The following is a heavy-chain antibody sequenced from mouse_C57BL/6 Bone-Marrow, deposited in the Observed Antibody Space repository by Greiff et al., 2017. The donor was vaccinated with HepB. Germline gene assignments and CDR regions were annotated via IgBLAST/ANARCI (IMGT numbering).Heavy chain of an antibody. CDR1: GYAFSSSW. CDR2: IYPGDGDT. D-gene: IGHD4-1*01. V-gene: IGHV1-82*01. J-gene: IGHJ2*01. Sequence: VQLQQSGPELVKPGASVKISCKASGYAFSSSWMNWVKQRPGKGLEWIGRIYPGDGDTNYNGKFKGKATLTADKSSSTAYMQLSSLTSEDSAVYFCAPNCFDYWGQGTTLTVSS. CDR3: APNCFDY.